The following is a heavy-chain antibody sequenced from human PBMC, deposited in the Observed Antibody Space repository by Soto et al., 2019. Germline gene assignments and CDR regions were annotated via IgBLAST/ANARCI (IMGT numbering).Heavy chain of an antibody. CDR1: GDRFTDYY. Sequence: QVQLVQSGAEVKEPGASVTVSCRASGDRFTDYYMHWVRQAPGQGLEWMGWIKPNSDVTKYAQKFQGWVTMTRDTYIRTVYMQLSRLGIDDTAIYYCSRESGGATATLDYYYFYMDVWGTGTTVTVSS. J-gene: IGHJ6*03. CDR2: IKPNSDVT. CDR3: SRESGGATATLDYYYFYMDV. V-gene: IGHV1-2*04. D-gene: IGHD5-12*01.